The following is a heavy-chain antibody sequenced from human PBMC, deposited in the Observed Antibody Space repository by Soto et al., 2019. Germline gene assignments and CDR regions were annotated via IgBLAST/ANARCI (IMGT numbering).Heavy chain of an antibody. CDR3: AKESYYDSSDYNAFDI. V-gene: IGHV3-30*18. J-gene: IGHJ3*02. CDR2: ISYDGSDK. Sequence: PGGSLRLSCAASGFTLSTYGMHWVRQAPGKGLEWVAVISYDGSDKYYADSVKGRFTISRDSSKNMLYLQRNSLRAEDTAIYYCAKESYYDSSDYNAFDIWGQGTMVTVSS. CDR1: GFTLSTYG. D-gene: IGHD3-22*01.